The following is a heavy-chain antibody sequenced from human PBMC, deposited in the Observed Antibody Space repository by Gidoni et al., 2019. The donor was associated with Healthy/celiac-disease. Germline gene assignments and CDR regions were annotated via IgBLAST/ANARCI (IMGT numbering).Heavy chain of an antibody. CDR2: ISWNSGSI. V-gene: IGHV3-9*01. CDR1: GFTFDDYA. J-gene: IGHJ4*02. D-gene: IGHD6-19*01. CDR3: AKDMREYSSGWYGYFDY. Sequence: EVQLVESGGVLVQPGRSLRLSCAASGFTFDDYAMHWVRQAPGKGLEWVSGISWNSGSIGYADSVKGRFTISRDNAKNSLYLQMNSLRAEDTALYYCAKDMREYSSGWYGYFDYWGQGTLVTVSS.